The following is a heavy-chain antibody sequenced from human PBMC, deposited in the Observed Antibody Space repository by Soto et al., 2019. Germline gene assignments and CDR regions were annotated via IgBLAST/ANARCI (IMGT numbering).Heavy chain of an antibody. D-gene: IGHD6-13*01. CDR3: ARAAVLTFTRFYDVDV. CDR2: LIPMFGTT. J-gene: IGHJ6*02. V-gene: IGHV1-69*18. CDR1: GGTFNSYS. Sequence: QVQLVQSGAEVKTPGSSVKVSCEASGGTFNSYSINWVRQAPGQGLERMGRLIPMFGTTDYAQRFQGRVTFTADESTNTASMEVTNLTSEDTAVYYCARAAVLTFTRFYDVDVWGQGTTVTVSS.